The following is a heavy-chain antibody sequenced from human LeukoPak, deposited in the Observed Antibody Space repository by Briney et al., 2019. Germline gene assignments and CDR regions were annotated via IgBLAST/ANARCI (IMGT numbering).Heavy chain of an antibody. Sequence: SETLSLTCTVSGGSISSYYWSWIRQPAGKGLEWIGRIYTSGSTNYNPSLKSRVTMSVDTSKNQFSLKLSSVTAADTAVYYCARGDIVVVPAANRLSWFDPWGQGTLVTVSS. V-gene: IGHV4-4*07. CDR2: IYTSGST. CDR3: ARGDIVVVPAANRLSWFDP. D-gene: IGHD2-2*01. J-gene: IGHJ5*02. CDR1: GGSISSYY.